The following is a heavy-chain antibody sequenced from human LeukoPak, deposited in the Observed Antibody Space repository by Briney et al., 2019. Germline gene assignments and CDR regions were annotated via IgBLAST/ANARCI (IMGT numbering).Heavy chain of an antibody. CDR3: AKVGYYYDSSGYYAA. V-gene: IGHV3-23*01. CDR2: ISGSSGST. J-gene: IGHJ5*02. D-gene: IGHD3-22*01. Sequence: PGGSLRLSCAASGFTFSSYAMSWVRQAPGKGLEWVSSISGSSGSTYYADSVKGRFTISRDNSKNTLYLQMNSLRAEDTAVYYCAKVGYYYDSSGYYAAWGQGTLVTVSS. CDR1: GFTFSSYA.